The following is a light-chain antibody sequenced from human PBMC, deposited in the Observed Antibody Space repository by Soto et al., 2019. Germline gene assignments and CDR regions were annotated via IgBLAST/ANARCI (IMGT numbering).Light chain of an antibody. J-gene: IGKJ1*01. CDR3: QQYNNWPPWT. V-gene: IGKV3-15*01. CDR1: QSVSSN. CDR2: GAS. Sequence: EIVMTQSPATLSVYPGEICTISCRASQSVSSNLAWYQQKPGQAPRLLIYGASTRATGIPARFSGSGSGTEFTLTISSLQSEDFTVYYCQQYNNWPPWTFGQGTKVDIK.